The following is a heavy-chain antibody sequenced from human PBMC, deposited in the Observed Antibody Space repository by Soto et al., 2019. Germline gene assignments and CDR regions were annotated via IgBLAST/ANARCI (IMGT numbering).Heavy chain of an antibody. CDR3: ARAGLWFGEGYYYGMDV. CDR1: GYSFTSYW. V-gene: IGHV5-51*01. CDR2: IYPGDSDT. Sequence: GESLKISCKGSGYSFTSYWIGWVRQMPGKGLEWMGIIYPGDSDTRYSPSFQGQVTISADKSISTAYLQWSSLKASDTAMYYCARAGLWFGEGYYYGMDVWGQGTTVTVSS. D-gene: IGHD3-10*01. J-gene: IGHJ6*02.